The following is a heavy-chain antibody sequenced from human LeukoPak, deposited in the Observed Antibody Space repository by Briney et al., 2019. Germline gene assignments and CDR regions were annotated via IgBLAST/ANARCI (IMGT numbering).Heavy chain of an antibody. Sequence: SETLSLTCTVSGGSISSGGYYWSWIRQPPGKGLEWIGYTYHSGSTYYNPSLKSRVTISVDRSKNQFSLKLSSVTAADTAVYYCARESRFVVVPAARDAFDIWGQGTMVTVSS. J-gene: IGHJ3*02. CDR2: TYHSGST. CDR1: GGSISSGGYY. CDR3: ARESRFVVVPAARDAFDI. V-gene: IGHV4-30-2*01. D-gene: IGHD2-2*01.